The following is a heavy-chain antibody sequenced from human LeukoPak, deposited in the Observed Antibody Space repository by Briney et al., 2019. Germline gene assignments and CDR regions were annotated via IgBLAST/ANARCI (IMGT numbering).Heavy chain of an antibody. V-gene: IGHV3-15*01. J-gene: IGHJ4*02. CDR1: GFTFSNAW. CDR2: IKSKTDGGTT. D-gene: IGHD3-10*01. CDR3: TTQPWDVLLWFGELLNFDY. Sequence: PGGSLRLSCAASGFTFSNAWMSWVRQAPGKGREWVGRIKSKTDGGTTDYAAPVKGRFTISRDDSKNTLYLQMNSLKTEDTAVYYCTTQPWDVLLWFGELLNFDYWGQGTLVTVSS.